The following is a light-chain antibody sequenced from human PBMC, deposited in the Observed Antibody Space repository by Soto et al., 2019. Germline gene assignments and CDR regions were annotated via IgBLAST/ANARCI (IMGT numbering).Light chain of an antibody. Sequence: EIVLTQSPAALSVSPGERATLSCWASQSVGSTLNWYQQRPGQAPRLLIYDTSIRATGIPDRFSGSGSGTDFSLIIGRLEPEDFAVYICQQYGASPWTFGQGTKV. CDR2: DTS. J-gene: IGKJ1*01. V-gene: IGKV3D-20*02. CDR3: QQYGASPWT. CDR1: QSVGST.